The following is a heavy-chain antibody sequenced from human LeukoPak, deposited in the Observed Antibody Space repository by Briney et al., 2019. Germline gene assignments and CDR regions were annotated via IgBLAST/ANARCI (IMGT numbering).Heavy chain of an antibody. Sequence: GGSLRLLCAASGFTFSNYAMSWVRQAPGKGLEWVSCIRGGVGNTYYAVSVKGRVVISRDDSENTLYLQMNSLRAEDTAVYYCASYLQYDAFDIWGQGTMVTVSS. V-gene: IGHV3-23*01. D-gene: IGHD4-11*01. CDR1: GFTFSNYA. CDR3: ASYLQYDAFDI. CDR2: IRGGVGNT. J-gene: IGHJ3*02.